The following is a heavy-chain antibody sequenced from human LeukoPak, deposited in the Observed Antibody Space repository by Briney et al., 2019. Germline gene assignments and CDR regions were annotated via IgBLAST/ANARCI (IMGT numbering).Heavy chain of an antibody. D-gene: IGHD6-13*01. J-gene: IGHJ4*02. CDR1: GFIFSAYC. Sequence: PGGSLRPSCSASGFIFSAYCMSWVRQAPGRGLEWVATIKEDGTEKYYVDSVRGRFTISRDNAKSSLFLQMNTLRAEDTAVYYCTTAIEAAGFYFDYWGRGTLVPVSS. CDR2: IKEDGTEK. CDR3: TTAIEAAGFYFDY. V-gene: IGHV3-7*01.